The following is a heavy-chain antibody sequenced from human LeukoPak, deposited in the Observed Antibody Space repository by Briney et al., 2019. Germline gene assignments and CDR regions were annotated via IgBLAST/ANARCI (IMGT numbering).Heavy chain of an antibody. V-gene: IGHV3-23*01. CDR1: GFTFSSYA. J-gene: IGHJ4*02. Sequence: GGSLRLSCAASGFTFSSYAMSWVRQAPGKGLEWVSAISGSGGSTYYADSVKGRFPLSRDNSKNTLYLQMNSLRAEDTAVYYCAKFMVRGVFDYWGQGTLVTVSS. CDR3: AKFMVRGVFDY. CDR2: ISGSGGST. D-gene: IGHD3-10*01.